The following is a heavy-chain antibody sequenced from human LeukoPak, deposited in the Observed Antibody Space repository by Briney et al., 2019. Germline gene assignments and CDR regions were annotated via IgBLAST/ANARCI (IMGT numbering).Heavy chain of an antibody. D-gene: IGHD2-2*01. CDR3: ARLGYCSSTSCSAFDY. Sequence: SQTLSLTCTVSGGSISSGGYYWSWIRQPPGKGLEWIGYIYHSGSTYYNPSLKSRVTISVDRSKNQFSLKLSSVTAADTAVYYCARLGYCSSTSCSAFDYWGQGTLVTVSS. J-gene: IGHJ4*02. CDR1: GGSISSGGYY. V-gene: IGHV4-30-2*01. CDR2: IYHSGST.